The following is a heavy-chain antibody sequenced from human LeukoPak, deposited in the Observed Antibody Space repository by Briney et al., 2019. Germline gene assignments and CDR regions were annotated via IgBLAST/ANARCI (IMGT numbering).Heavy chain of an antibody. CDR1: GGSISSSSYY. Sequence: PSETLSLTCTVSGGSISSSSYYWGWIRQPPGKGLEWIGSIYYSGSTCYNPSLKSRVTISVDTSKNQFSLKLSSVTAADTAVYYCARRYDHVWRYLSDWGQGTLVTVSS. CDR2: IYYSGST. CDR3: ARRYDHVWRYLSD. D-gene: IGHD3-16*01. V-gene: IGHV4-39*01. J-gene: IGHJ4*02.